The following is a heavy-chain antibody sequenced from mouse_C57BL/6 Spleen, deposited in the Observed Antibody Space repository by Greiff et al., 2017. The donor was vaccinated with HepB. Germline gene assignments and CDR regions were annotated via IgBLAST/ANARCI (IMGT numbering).Heavy chain of an antibody. CDR1: GYSITSGYY. CDR3: ARAGTEGFDY. Sequence: EVKLQESGPGLVKPSQSLSLTCSVTGYSITSGYYWNWIRQFPGNKLEWMGYISYDGSNNYNPSLKNRISITRDTSKNQFFLKLNSVTTEDTATYYCARAGTEGFDYWGQGTTLTVSS. D-gene: IGHD4-1*01. CDR2: ISYDGSN. V-gene: IGHV3-6*01. J-gene: IGHJ2*01.